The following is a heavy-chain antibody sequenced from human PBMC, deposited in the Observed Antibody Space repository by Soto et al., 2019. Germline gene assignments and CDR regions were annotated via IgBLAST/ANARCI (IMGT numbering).Heavy chain of an antibody. D-gene: IGHD5-18*01. CDR3: ARGDYSYGYPTNLDV. CDR1: GGSISSYY. Sequence: PSETLSLTSTVSGGSISSYYWSWIRQPPGKGLEWIGYISYSGSTNYNPSLKSRVTISLDTSNKHLSLRLSSVTAADTAVYYCARGDYSYGYPTNLDVWGQGTTVTVSS. V-gene: IGHV4-59*01. CDR2: ISYSGST. J-gene: IGHJ6*02.